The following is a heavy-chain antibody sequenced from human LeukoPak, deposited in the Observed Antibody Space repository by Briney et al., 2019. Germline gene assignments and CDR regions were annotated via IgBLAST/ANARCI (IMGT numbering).Heavy chain of an antibody. CDR1: GYTFTSYD. D-gene: IGHD3-22*01. J-gene: IGHJ6*03. Sequence: ASVKDSCKASGYTFTSYDINWVRQATGQGLEWMGWMNPNSGNTGYAQKFQGRVTITRNTSISTAYMELSSLRSEDTAVYYCARVVVPPDYYYYYMDVWGKGTTVTVSS. V-gene: IGHV1-8*03. CDR2: MNPNSGNT. CDR3: ARVVVPPDYYYYYMDV.